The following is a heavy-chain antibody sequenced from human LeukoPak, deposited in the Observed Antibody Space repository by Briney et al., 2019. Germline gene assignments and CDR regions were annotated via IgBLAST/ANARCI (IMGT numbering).Heavy chain of an antibody. CDR1: GGSFSGYY. Sequence: TSETLSLTCAVYGGSFSGYYWSWIRQPPGKGLEWIGEINHSGSTNYNPSLKSRVTISVDTSKNQFSLKLSSVTAADTAVYYCARALLWFGVLSFDYWGQGTLVTVSS. CDR3: ARALLWFGVLSFDY. V-gene: IGHV4-34*01. CDR2: INHSGST. D-gene: IGHD3-10*01. J-gene: IGHJ4*02.